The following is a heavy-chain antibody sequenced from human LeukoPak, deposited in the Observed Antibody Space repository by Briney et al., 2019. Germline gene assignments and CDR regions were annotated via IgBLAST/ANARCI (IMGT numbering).Heavy chain of an antibody. Sequence: ASVKVSCKASGYTFTGYYMHWVRQAPGQGLEWMGWINPNRGGTNYAKKFQGRVTMTRDTSISTAYMELSRLRSDDTAVYYCARGDTIFGVVIGYFDYWGQGTLVTVSS. CDR3: ARGDTIFGVVIGYFDY. J-gene: IGHJ4*02. CDR1: GYTFTGYY. CDR2: INPNRGGT. D-gene: IGHD3-3*01. V-gene: IGHV1-2*02.